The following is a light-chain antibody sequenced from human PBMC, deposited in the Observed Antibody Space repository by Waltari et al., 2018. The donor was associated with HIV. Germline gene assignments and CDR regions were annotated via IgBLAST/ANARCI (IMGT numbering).Light chain of an antibody. V-gene: IGLV2-14*01. Sequence: HSVLTQPASVSGSPGQSITISCSGPTSDMSSLNFVSWYQQSPGRAPKLIIFEVSSRSSVIAARFAGSKSGDTASLTISALRTEDEADYFCSSYSPRDSVVFGGGTKVTVL. CDR3: SSYSPRDSVV. CDR2: EVS. J-gene: IGLJ3*02. CDR1: TSDMSSLNF.